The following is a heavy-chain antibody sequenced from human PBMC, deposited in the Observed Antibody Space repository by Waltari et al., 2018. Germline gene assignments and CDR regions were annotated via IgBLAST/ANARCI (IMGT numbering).Heavy chain of an antibody. CDR1: GFTFSSYS. CDR3: ATGGWGFYLDN. CDR2: ISSTGTYT. V-gene: IGHV3-21*01. J-gene: IGHJ4*02. D-gene: IGHD7-27*01. Sequence: EVQLVESGGGLVKPGGSLRLSCAASGFTFSSYSMNWVRQAPGKGVEWISAISSTGTYTHYADSVKGRFTISRDNAKNSLYLQMNSLRAEDTGVYWCATGGWGFYLDNWGQGTLVTFSS.